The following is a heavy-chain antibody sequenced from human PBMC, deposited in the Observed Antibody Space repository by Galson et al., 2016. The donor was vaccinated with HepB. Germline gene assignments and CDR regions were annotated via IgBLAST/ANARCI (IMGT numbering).Heavy chain of an antibody. CDR3: VKERGWGSSWDSYYGMDV. V-gene: IGHV3-33*06. Sequence: SLRLSCAASGFTFSSYGMSWVRQAPGKGLEWVAVIWYHGYNKYYSDSVKGRFTISRDNSKNTLYLQMSSLRAEDTAVYYCVKERGWGSSWDSYYGMDVWGQGTTVAVSS. D-gene: IGHD6-13*01. J-gene: IGHJ6*02. CDR1: GFTFSSYG. CDR2: IWYHGYNK.